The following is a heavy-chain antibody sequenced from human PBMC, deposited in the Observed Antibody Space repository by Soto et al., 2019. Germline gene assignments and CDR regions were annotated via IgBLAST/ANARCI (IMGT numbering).Heavy chain of an antibody. Sequence: SETLSLTCTVSGGSISSYYWSWIRQPPGKGLEGIGDIYYSGSTNYNPSLKSRVTISVDTSKNQFSLKLSSVTAADTAVYYCARGSTGYASPFDYWGQGTLVTVSS. J-gene: IGHJ4*02. CDR3: ARGSTGYASPFDY. CDR1: GGSISSYY. D-gene: IGHD5-12*01. CDR2: IYYSGST. V-gene: IGHV4-59*01.